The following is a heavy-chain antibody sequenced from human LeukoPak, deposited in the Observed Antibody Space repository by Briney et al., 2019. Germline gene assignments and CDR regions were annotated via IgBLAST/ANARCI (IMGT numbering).Heavy chain of an antibody. Sequence: SETLSLTCTVSGYSISSGYYWGWIRQPPGKGLEWIGSIYHSGSTNYNPSLKSRVTISIDTSKNQFSLKLSSVTAADTAVYYCARGGYYDSGSNFKYWGQGTLVTVSS. CDR2: IYHSGST. CDR3: ARGGYYDSGSNFKY. D-gene: IGHD3-10*01. V-gene: IGHV4-38-2*02. J-gene: IGHJ4*02. CDR1: GYSISSGYY.